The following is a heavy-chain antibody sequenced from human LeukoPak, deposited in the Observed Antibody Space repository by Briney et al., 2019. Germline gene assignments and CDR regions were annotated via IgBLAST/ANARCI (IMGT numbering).Heavy chain of an antibody. Sequence: SQTLSLTCDISGDSVSSNCIRQSRSTGLQWLGRTYYRSKWYNDYAVSVKSRITINPDTSKNPFSLQLNCVTPADTAVYYCAREWGIAVAMGMDVWGEGTTVTVSS. CDR2: TYYRSKWYN. CDR3: AREWGIAVAMGMDV. J-gene: IGHJ6*04. CDR1: GDSVSSNC. V-gene: IGHV6-1*01. D-gene: IGHD6-19*01.